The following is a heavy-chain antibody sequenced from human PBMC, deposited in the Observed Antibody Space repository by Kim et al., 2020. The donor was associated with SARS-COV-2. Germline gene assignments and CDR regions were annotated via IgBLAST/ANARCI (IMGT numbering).Heavy chain of an antibody. J-gene: IGHJ4*01. D-gene: IGHD2-2*01. V-gene: IGHV3-48*02. CDR2: IGNSASGETI. Sequence: GGSLRLSCVGSGFTSLSFNGFGMNWVRQAPGRGLEWVSFIGNSASGETIHDADSVKGRFTISRDNAKNSLYLEMNGLRDDDTAVYYGAYQGWDQSLGVWGKGTLVTVSS. CDR1: GFTSLSFNGFG. CDR3: AYQGWDQSLGV.